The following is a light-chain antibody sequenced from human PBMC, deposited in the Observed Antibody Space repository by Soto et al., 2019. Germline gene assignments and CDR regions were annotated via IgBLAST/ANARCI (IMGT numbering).Light chain of an antibody. CDR1: SSDVGTYNL. CDR3: SSYAGSGPHVI. Sequence: QSALTQPASVSGSPGQSITISCTGTSSDVGTYNLVSWYQQYPGKAPKFMIYEASKRPSGVSNRFSGSRSGNTASLTISGLQAEDEADYYCSSYAGSGPHVIFGGGTKVTVL. V-gene: IGLV2-23*01. CDR2: EAS. J-gene: IGLJ2*01.